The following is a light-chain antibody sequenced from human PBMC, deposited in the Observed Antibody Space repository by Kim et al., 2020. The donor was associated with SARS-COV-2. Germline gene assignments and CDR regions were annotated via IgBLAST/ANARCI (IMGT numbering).Light chain of an antibody. CDR1: QSVSSN. V-gene: IGKV3D-15*01. J-gene: IGKJ4*01. Sequence: PGESVTLSCRASQSVSSNLAWYQQKPGQAPRLLIYGASTRATGIPARFSGSGSGTEFTLTISSLQSEDFAVYYCQQYNNWPPPLTFGGGTKVDIK. CDR3: QQYNNWPPPLT. CDR2: GAS.